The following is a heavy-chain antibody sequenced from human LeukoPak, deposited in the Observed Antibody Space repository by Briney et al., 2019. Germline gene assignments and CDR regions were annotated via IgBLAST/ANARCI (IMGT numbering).Heavy chain of an antibody. D-gene: IGHD3-16*01. Sequence: PSETLSLTCAVYGGSFSGYYWSWIRQPPGKGLEWIGYIYYSGSTNYNPSLKSRVTISVDTSKNQFSLKLSSVTAADTAVYYCARGRGGTDFDYWGQGTLVTVSS. CDR3: ARGRGGTDFDY. CDR1: GGSFSGYY. CDR2: IYYSGST. J-gene: IGHJ4*02. V-gene: IGHV4-59*01.